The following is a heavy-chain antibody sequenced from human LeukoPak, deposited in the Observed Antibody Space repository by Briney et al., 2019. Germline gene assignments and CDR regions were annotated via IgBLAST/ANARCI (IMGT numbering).Heavy chain of an antibody. CDR3: ARVSYSGYERVDAFDI. J-gene: IGHJ3*02. CDR2: IIPIFGTA. D-gene: IGHD5-12*01. CDR1: GGTFSSYA. Sequence: SVKVSCKASGGTFSSYAISWVRQASGQGLEWMGGIIPIFGTANYAQKFQGRVTITTDESTSTAYMELSSLSSEDTAGYYCARVSYSGYERVDAFDIWGQGTMVTVSS. V-gene: IGHV1-69*05.